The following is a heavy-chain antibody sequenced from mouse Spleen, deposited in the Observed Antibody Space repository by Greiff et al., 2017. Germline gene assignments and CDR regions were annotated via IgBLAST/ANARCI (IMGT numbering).Heavy chain of an antibody. CDR3: TRGGTAQAPFAY. D-gene: IGHD3-2*02. J-gene: IGHJ3*01. CDR2: IDPETGGT. Sequence: QVQLKESGAELVRPGASVTLSCKASGYTFTDYEMHWVKQTPVHGLEWIGAIDPETGGTAYNQKFKGKAILTADKSSSTAYMELRSLTSEDSAVYYCTRGGTAQAPFAYWGQGTLVTVSA. CDR1: GYTFTDYE. V-gene: IGHV1-15*01.